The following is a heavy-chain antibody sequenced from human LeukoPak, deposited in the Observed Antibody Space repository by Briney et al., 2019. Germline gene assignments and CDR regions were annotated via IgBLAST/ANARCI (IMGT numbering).Heavy chain of an antibody. CDR3: ARRYYDSSGYYYEVDY. CDR2: IRAYNGNT. CDR1: GYTFTSYG. J-gene: IGHJ4*02. D-gene: IGHD3-22*01. Sequence: ASVKVSCKASGYTFTSYGISWVRQAPGQGLEWMGWIRAYNGNTNYAQKLQGRVTMTTDTSTSTAYMELRSLRSDDTAVYYCARRYYDSSGYYYEVDYWGQGTLVTVSS. V-gene: IGHV1-18*01.